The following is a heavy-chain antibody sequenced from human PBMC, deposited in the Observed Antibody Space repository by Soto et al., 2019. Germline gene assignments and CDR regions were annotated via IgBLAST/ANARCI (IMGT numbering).Heavy chain of an antibody. D-gene: IGHD3-10*01. CDR3: ATDPYYYASEY. Sequence: QVHVVESGGGLVKPGGSLRLSCAASGFSFSDYYMTWIRQAPGRGLEWVSYISSSGDTIYYADSVKGRFTVSRDNAKSSLYLQMNSLRAEDTAVYYCATDPYYYASEYWGQGTLVTVSS. CDR2: ISSSGDTI. V-gene: IGHV3-11*01. J-gene: IGHJ4*02. CDR1: GFSFSDYY.